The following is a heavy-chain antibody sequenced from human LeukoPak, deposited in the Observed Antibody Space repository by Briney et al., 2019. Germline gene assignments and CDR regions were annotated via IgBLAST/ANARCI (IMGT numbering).Heavy chain of an antibody. CDR2: INPNSGGT. J-gene: IGHJ4*02. CDR1: GYTFTDYY. V-gene: IGHV1-2*02. Sequence: ASVKVSCKASGYTFTDYYMHWVRQAPGQGLEWMGWINPNSGGTNYAQKFQGRVTITADKSTSTAYMELSSLRSEDTAVYYCARALIRSIAAEDWGQGTLVTVSS. CDR3: ARALIRSIAAED. D-gene: IGHD6-6*01.